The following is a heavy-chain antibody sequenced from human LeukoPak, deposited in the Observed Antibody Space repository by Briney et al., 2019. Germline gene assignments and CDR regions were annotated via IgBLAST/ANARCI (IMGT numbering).Heavy chain of an antibody. CDR2: ISGDGSST. Sequence: GGSLRLSRAASGFTFDDYAIHWVRQAPGKGLEWVSLISGDGSSTYYADSVKGRFTISRDNSKNSLYLQMNSLRTEDTALYYCAKDMGYTSGWYPFDYWGQGTLVTVSS. D-gene: IGHD6-19*01. CDR1: GFTFDDYA. J-gene: IGHJ4*02. CDR3: AKDMGYTSGWYPFDY. V-gene: IGHV3-43*02.